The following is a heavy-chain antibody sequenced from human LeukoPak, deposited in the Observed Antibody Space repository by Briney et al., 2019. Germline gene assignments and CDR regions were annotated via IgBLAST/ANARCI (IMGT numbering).Heavy chain of an antibody. CDR2: ITSSSSTI. V-gene: IGHV3-48*03. Sequence: PGGSLRLSCEASGFTFSSFEMNWVRQAPGKGLEWVSYITSSSSTIYYADSVKGRFTISRDNSKNTLYQQMNSLRAEDTAVYYCAKVAEEQTGGSGSYYNDGWFDPWGQGTLVTVSS. J-gene: IGHJ5*02. CDR1: GFTFSSFE. CDR3: AKVAEEQTGGSGSYYNDGWFDP. D-gene: IGHD3-10*01.